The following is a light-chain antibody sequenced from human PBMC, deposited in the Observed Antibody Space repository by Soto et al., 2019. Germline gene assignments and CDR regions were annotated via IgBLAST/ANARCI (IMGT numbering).Light chain of an antibody. Sequence: IPLTQSPSSLSASVGDRVTITCRASQGISSSLAWYQQQPGKAPKLLIYAASTLQSGVPSRFSGSGSGTDITLTISSLQPEDFATYYCQHYNSYSEAFGQGTKVELK. CDR2: AAS. CDR3: QHYNSYSEA. CDR1: QGISSS. J-gene: IGKJ1*01. V-gene: IGKV1-9*01.